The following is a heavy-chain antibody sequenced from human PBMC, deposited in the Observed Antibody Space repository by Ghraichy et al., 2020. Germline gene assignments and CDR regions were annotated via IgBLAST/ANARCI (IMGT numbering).Heavy chain of an antibody. CDR1: QYTFTAYF. V-gene: IGHV1-2*02. J-gene: IGHJ4*02. D-gene: IGHD3-16*01. CDR3: ARDMRFGQSRPLDY. Sequence: ASVKVSCRASQYTFTAYFVHWVRQAPGQGLEWMGWINPNNGDTRYAQKFQGRVTMTRDTSISTAYMQLSRLRSDDTAVYYCARDMRFGQSRPLDYWGQGSLVTVSS. CDR2: INPNNGDT.